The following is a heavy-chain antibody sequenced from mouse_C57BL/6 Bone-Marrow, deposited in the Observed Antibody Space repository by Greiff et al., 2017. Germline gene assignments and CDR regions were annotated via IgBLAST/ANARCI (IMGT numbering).Heavy chain of an antibody. J-gene: IGHJ2*01. CDR3: SSYDGNYFDF. CDR2: IDPEIGDT. V-gene: IGHV14-4*01. Sequence: VQLKVSGAELVRPGASVKLSCTASGFNIKDDYIHWVNQRPEQGLEWIGWIDPEIGDTAYASKFQGKVTITSATSSNTAYLQLSSLTSEDTAVYYCSSYDGNYFDFWGQGTPLTVAS. D-gene: IGHD2-3*01. CDR1: GFNIKDDY.